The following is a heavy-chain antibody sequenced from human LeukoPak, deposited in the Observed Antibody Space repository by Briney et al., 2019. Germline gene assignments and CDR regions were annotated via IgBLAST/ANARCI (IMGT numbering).Heavy chain of an antibody. CDR1: GGSFSGYY. D-gene: IGHD6-13*01. CDR2: INYSGST. V-gene: IGHV4-34*01. J-gene: IGHJ4*02. Sequence: SETLSLTCAVYGGSFSGYYWSGIRQPPGKGLEWIGEINYSGSTNYNPSLKSRVTISVDTFKNQFSLKRSSVTAAGTAVYYCARIPSGIAAAGTSAKRDYWGQGTLVTVSS. CDR3: ARIPSGIAAAGTSAKRDY.